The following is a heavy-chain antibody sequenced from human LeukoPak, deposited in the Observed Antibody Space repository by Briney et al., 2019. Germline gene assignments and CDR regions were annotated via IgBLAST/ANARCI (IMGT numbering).Heavy chain of an antibody. J-gene: IGHJ3*01. V-gene: IGHV4-59*08. CDR2: ICYAGSS. CDR1: GVSIKNYY. Sequence: PSETLSLTCTVSGVSIKNYYWSWIRQPPGKGLEWIANICYAGSSNYNPSLKSRVSVSIDASKNHLSLKLTSVTAADTAIYYCARQPYDFWTESWGQGTMVTVSS. D-gene: IGHD3-3*01. CDR3: ARQPYDFWTES.